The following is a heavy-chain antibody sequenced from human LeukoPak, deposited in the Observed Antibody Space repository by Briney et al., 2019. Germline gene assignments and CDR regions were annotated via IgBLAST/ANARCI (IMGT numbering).Heavy chain of an antibody. D-gene: IGHD3-3*01. CDR3: ARGRWRRHSYYYYMDV. Sequence: SETLSLTCTVSGGSISSGYYWGWIRQPPGKGLEWIGSIYHSGSTYYNPSLKSRVTISVDTSKNQFSLKLSSVTAADTAVYYCARGRWRRHSYYYYMDVWGKGTTVTVSS. J-gene: IGHJ6*03. CDR1: GGSISSGYY. V-gene: IGHV4-38-2*02. CDR2: IYHSGST.